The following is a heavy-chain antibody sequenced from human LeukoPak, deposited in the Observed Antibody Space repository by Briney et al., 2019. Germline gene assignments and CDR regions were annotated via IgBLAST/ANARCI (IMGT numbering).Heavy chain of an antibody. CDR1: GYSFTSYW. D-gene: IGHD3-10*01. Sequence: GESLKISCKGSGYSFTSYWISWVRQMPGKGLEWMGRIDPSDSYTNYSPSFQGHVTISADKSLSTAYLQWSSLKAPDTAMYYCARREFGYSLYGMVVWGKGTTVTVSS. V-gene: IGHV5-10-1*01. CDR2: IDPSDSYT. J-gene: IGHJ6*04. CDR3: ARREFGYSLYGMVV.